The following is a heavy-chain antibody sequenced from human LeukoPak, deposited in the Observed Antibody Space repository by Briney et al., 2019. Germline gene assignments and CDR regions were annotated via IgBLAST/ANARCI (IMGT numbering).Heavy chain of an antibody. CDR2: IYYSGST. J-gene: IGHJ6*03. Sequence: SETLSLTCTVSGGSISSYYWSWIRQPPGKGMEWIGYIYYSGSTNYNPSLKSRVTISVDTSKNQFSLKLSSVTAADTAVYYCARAPPLGYYYMDVWGKGTTVTVSS. CDR3: ARAPPLGYYYMDV. CDR1: GGSISSYY. V-gene: IGHV4-59*01.